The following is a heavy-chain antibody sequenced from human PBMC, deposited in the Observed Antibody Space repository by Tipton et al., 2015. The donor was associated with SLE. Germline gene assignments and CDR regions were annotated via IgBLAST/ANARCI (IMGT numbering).Heavy chain of an antibody. CDR3: VRVGICISNSCPPPDY. CDR2: RRNKANRYTT. V-gene: IGHV3-72*01. CDR1: GFTFTDHY. D-gene: IGHD2-2*01. J-gene: IGHJ4*02. Sequence: SLRLSCAASGFTFTDHYMDWVRQAPGNGLGWVGRRRNKANRYTTQFASSVKGRFTISRDESKKSMFMQMNSLRTEDTAVYYCVRVGICISNSCPPPDYWGQGTLVTVSS.